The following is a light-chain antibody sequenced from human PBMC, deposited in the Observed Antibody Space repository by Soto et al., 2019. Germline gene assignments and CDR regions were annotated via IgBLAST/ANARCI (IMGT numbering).Light chain of an antibody. CDR3: QHYGISPPWT. CDR2: GAS. J-gene: IGKJ1*01. Sequence: EIVLTQSPGTLSLSPGERATLSCRASQSISGTYLAWYQQKPGRAPRILIHGASNRATGIPDRFSGSGSGTDFTLTISRLEPEDFAVYYCQHYGISPPWTFGQGTKVEIK. V-gene: IGKV3-20*01. CDR1: QSISGTY.